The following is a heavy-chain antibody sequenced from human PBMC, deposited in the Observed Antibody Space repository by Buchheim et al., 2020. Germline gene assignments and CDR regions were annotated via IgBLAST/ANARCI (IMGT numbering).Heavy chain of an antibody. CDR3: ASDALFSGSAPGY. V-gene: IGHV3-30*03. CDR1: GFTFSSYG. Sequence: QVQLVESGGGVVQPGRSLRLSCAASGFTFSSYGMHWVRQAPGKGLEWVAVISYDGSNKYYADSVKGRFTISRDNSKNTLYLQMNSLRAEDTAVYYCASDALFSGSAPGYWGQGTL. J-gene: IGHJ4*02. D-gene: IGHD6-6*01. CDR2: ISYDGSNK.